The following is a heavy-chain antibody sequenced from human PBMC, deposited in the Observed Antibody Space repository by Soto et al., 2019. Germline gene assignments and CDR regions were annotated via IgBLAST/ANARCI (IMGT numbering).Heavy chain of an antibody. CDR2: IIPIFGTA. CDR1: GGTFSSYA. J-gene: IGHJ5*02. Sequence: VASVKVSCKASGGTFSSYAISWVRQAPGQGLEWMGGIIPIFGTANYAQKFQGRVTITADKSTSTAYMELSSLRSEDTAVYYCASTIIAAAVTYSWFDPCGKGTLVTVSS. D-gene: IGHD6-13*01. CDR3: ASTIIAAAVTYSWFDP. V-gene: IGHV1-69*06.